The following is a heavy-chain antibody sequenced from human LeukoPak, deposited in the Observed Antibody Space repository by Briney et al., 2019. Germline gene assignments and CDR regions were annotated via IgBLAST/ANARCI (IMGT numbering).Heavy chain of an antibody. CDR2: IIPIFGTA. Sequence: GASVKVSCKASGGTFSSYAISWVRQAPGQGLEWIGGIIPIFGTANYAQKFQGRVTITADEPTSTAYMELSSLRSEDTAVYYCARDGGYCSSTSCYWVFDYWGQGTLVTVSS. CDR1: GGTFSSYA. CDR3: ARDGGYCSSTSCYWVFDY. D-gene: IGHD2-2*01. V-gene: IGHV1-69*13. J-gene: IGHJ4*02.